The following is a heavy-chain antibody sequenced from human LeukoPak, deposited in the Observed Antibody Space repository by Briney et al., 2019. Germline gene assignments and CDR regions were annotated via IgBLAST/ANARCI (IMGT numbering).Heavy chain of an antibody. Sequence: ASVKVSCKASGGTFSSYAISWVRQAPGQGLEWMGGIIPVFNTADQAQKFQGRLTITADESTSTAYMELSSLRSEDTAVYYCARDRYAVGATEPIIDYWGQGTLVTVSS. J-gene: IGHJ4*02. V-gene: IGHV1-69*13. D-gene: IGHD1-26*01. CDR3: ARDRYAVGATEPIIDY. CDR2: IIPVFNTA. CDR1: GGTFSSYA.